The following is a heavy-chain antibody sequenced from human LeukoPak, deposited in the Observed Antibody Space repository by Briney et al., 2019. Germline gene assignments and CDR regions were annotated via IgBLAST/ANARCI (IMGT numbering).Heavy chain of an antibody. D-gene: IGHD2-2*01. J-gene: IGHJ5*02. CDR3: ARPLGYCSSTSCYHLNCFDP. V-gene: IGHV4-39*01. CDR1: AASISTSSYD. CDR2: IDSRATT. Sequence: SATLSLTCTVAAASISTSSYDWGWIRQPPGKGLGMIGRIDSRATTHYNPSLKTRVTISVTTSTNQFSLKLSSVTAADTAGYYCARPLGYCSSTSCYHLNCFDPWGQGTLVTVSS.